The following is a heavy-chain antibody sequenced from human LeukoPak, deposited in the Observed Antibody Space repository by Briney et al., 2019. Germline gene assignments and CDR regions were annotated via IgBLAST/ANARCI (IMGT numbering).Heavy chain of an antibody. D-gene: IGHD3-10*01. CDR1: GYTFTSYY. J-gene: IGHJ3*02. CDR3: AREYTMVRGVIKGSDAFDI. Sequence: ASVKVSCKASGYTFTSYYMHWVRQAPGQGLDWMGIINPSGGSTSYAQKFQGRVTMTRDTSTSTVYMELSSLRSEDTAVYYCAREYTMVRGVIKGSDAFDIWGQGTMVTVSS. V-gene: IGHV1-46*01. CDR2: INPSGGST.